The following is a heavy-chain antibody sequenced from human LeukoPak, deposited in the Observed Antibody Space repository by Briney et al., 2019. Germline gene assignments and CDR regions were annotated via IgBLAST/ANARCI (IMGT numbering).Heavy chain of an antibody. J-gene: IGHJ5*02. CDR3: TTDRRQWLFST. CDR2: LHPDGSHQ. V-gene: IGHV3-7*03. D-gene: IGHD6-19*01. CDR1: GFTFSTYF. Sequence: TGGSLTLSCAASGFTFSTYFMSWVRQAPGKGLEWVANLHPDGSHQYYVDSVRGRFTISSDNAKNSLYLQMNSLKTEDTAVYYCTTDRRQWLFSTWGQGTLVTVSS.